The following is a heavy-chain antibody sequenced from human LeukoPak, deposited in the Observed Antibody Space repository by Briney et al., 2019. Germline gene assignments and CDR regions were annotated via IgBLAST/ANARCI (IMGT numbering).Heavy chain of an antibody. CDR3: GKTTTGYSSGQKPAWPVDY. CDR2: IRESGGGT. D-gene: IGHD6-19*01. J-gene: IGHJ4*02. V-gene: IGHV3-23*01. CDR1: GFTLSNYA. Sequence: GGSLRLSCAASGFTLSNYAMNWVRQTPGKGLEWVSGIRESGGGTYYTDSAKGRFTISRDNSKNTVYLQINSLRAEDTAVYYCGKTTTGYSSGQKPAWPVDYWGQGTLVTVSS.